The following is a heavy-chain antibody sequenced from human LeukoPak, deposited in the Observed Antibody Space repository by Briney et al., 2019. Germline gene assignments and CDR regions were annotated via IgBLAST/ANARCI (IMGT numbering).Heavy chain of an antibody. CDR3: ARDGPPAGLYFDN. CDR1: GFAFNTFW. Sequence: GGSLILAWAAAGFAFNTFWMNWVRQAPGKGLERVASINQGGTEKYYVDSVKGRFTISRDNAKNALYLQMYTLTAADTAVYYCARDGPPAGLYFDNWGQGTLVTVSS. CDR2: INQGGTEK. J-gene: IGHJ4*02. D-gene: IGHD2-2*01. V-gene: IGHV3-7*01.